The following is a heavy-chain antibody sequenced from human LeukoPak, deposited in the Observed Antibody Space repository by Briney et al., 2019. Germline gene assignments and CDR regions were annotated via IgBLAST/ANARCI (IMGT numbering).Heavy chain of an antibody. CDR2: IQHDGSNQ. J-gene: IGHJ4*02. Sequence: GWSLRLSCAAPGFSFSGYGMHWVRQAPGKGLEWVAYIQHDGSNQQYADSVKGRFSISRDNAKNSLYLQMNSLRAEDTAVYYCARNKKGDRYTYGHDYWGQGTLVTVSS. D-gene: IGHD5-18*01. CDR1: GFSFSGYG. CDR3: ARNKKGDRYTYGHDY. V-gene: IGHV3-30*12.